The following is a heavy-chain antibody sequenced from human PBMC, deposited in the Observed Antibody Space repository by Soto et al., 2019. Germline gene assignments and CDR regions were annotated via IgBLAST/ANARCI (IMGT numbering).Heavy chain of an antibody. CDR3: AKVDGLRITIFGSTTEAY. J-gene: IGHJ4*02. D-gene: IGHD3-3*01. V-gene: IGHV3-30*18. Sequence: GGSLRLSCAASGFAFSSYGMHWVRQAPGKGLEWVAVISYDGSNKYYADSVKGRFTISRDNSKNTLYLQMNSLRAEDTAVYYCAKVDGLRITIFGSTTEAYWGQGTL. CDR2: ISYDGSNK. CDR1: GFAFSSYG.